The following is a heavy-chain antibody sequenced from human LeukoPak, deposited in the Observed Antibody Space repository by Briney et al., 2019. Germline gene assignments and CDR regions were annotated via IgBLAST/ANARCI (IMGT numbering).Heavy chain of an antibody. J-gene: IGHJ4*02. CDR3: ARTYYYDSSGYYYFDY. Sequence: SVKVSCKASGGTFSSYAISWVRQAPGQGLEWMGRIIPILDIANYAQKFQGRVTITADKSTSTAYMELSSLRSEDTAVYYCARTYYYDSSGYYYFDYWGQGTLVTVSS. V-gene: IGHV1-69*04. CDR1: GGTFSSYA. D-gene: IGHD3-22*01. CDR2: IIPILDIA.